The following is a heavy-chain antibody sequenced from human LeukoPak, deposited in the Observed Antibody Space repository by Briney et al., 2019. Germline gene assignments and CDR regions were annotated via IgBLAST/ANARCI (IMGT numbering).Heavy chain of an antibody. CDR3: ARGDSGWYQYYFDY. Sequence: GGSLRLSCAASGFTFSSNYMSWVRQAPGKGLEWVSVIYSGGSTYYADPVKVRFTISRDNSKNTLYLQMNSLRAEDTAVYYCARGDSGWYQYYFDYWGQGTLVTVSS. J-gene: IGHJ4*02. CDR2: IYSGGST. D-gene: IGHD6-19*01. V-gene: IGHV3-53*01. CDR1: GFTFSSNY.